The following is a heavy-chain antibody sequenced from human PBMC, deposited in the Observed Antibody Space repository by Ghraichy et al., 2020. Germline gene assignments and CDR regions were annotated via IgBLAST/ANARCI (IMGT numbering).Heavy chain of an antibody. J-gene: IGHJ4*02. D-gene: IGHD4-23*01. CDR1: GFTFSTYA. CDR3: ARDSGYGGNFDF. Sequence: GGSLRLSCAASGFTFSTYAMDWVRQAPGKGPEWVSYIGTSSNRIYYADSVKGRFTISRDNAKNSLYLQMNSLREDDTAVYYCARDSGYGGNFDFWGQGSLVTVSS. CDR2: IGTSSNRI. V-gene: IGHV3-48*02.